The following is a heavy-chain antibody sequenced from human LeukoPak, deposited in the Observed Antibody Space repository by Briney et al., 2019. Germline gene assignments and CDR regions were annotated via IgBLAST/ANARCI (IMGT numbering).Heavy chain of an antibody. D-gene: IGHD4-17*01. CDR3: ATSYGDYNDY. CDR2: IYHSGST. CDR1: GYSLSSGYY. V-gene: IGHV4-38-2*02. Sequence: SETLSLTCTVSGYSLSSGYYWGWIRQPPGEGLERIGNIYHSGSTYYNPSLKSRVTISVDTSKNQFSLKLSSVTAADTAVYYCATSYGDYNDYWGQGTLVTVSS. J-gene: IGHJ4*02.